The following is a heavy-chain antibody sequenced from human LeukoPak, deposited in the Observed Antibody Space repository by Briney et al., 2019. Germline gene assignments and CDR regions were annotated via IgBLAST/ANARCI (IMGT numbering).Heavy chain of an antibody. CDR1: GFSFSSYG. CDR2: ISSGGAYT. CDR3: ARDPEVPDYYSYMDV. J-gene: IGHJ6*03. V-gene: IGHV3-21*01. Sequence: GGSLGLSCTGSGFSFSSYGLFWVRQAPGKGLEWVSAISSGGAYTYYADSEKGRFTISRDNALNSVSLQMNGLRAEDTAIYYCARDPEVPDYYSYMDVWGKGTTVTVSS.